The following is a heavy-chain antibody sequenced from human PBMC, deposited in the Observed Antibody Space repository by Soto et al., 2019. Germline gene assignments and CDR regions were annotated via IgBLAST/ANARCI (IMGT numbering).Heavy chain of an antibody. CDR2: IIPIFGTA. J-gene: IGHJ4*02. V-gene: IGHV1-69*05. Sequence: GAAVKVSCKASGGTFSSYAISWVRQAPGQGLEWMGGIIPIFGTANYAQKFQGRVTISTDTSTSTAYMELRSLISDDTAVYYCVRASDGYRRGWYVGYFDYWGQGTLVTVSA. CDR1: GGTFSSYA. CDR3: VRASDGYRRGWYVGYFDY. D-gene: IGHD6-19*01.